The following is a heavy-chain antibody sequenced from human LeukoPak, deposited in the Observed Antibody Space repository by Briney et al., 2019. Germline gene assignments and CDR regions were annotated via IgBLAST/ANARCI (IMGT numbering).Heavy chain of an antibody. CDR1: GFTFSSYE. CDR2: ISSSGSTI. D-gene: IGHD3-10*01. V-gene: IGHV3-48*03. CDR3: ARVYTYYYGSGSPRGYFDY. Sequence: GGSLRLSCAASGFTFSSYEMNWVRQAPGKGLEWVSYISSSGSTIYYADSVKGRFTISRDNAKNSLYPQMNSLRAEDTAVYYCARVYTYYYGSGSPRGYFDYWGQGTLVTVSS. J-gene: IGHJ4*02.